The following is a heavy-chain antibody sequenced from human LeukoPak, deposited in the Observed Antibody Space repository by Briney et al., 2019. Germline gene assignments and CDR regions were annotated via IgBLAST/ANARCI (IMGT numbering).Heavy chain of an antibody. D-gene: IGHD5-18*01. CDR1: GGSISSYY. CDR3: ARHGGYSYGYGLDY. Sequence: SETLSLTCTVSGGSISSYYWSWIRQPPGKGLEWIGYIYYSGSTNYNPSLKSRVTMSVDTSKNQFSLKLSSVTAADTAVYYCARHGGYSYGYGLDYWGQGTLVTVSS. CDR2: IYYSGST. J-gene: IGHJ4*02. V-gene: IGHV4-59*08.